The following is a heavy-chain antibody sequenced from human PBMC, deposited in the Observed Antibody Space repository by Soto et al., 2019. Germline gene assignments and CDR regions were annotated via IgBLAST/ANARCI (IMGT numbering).Heavy chain of an antibody. CDR2: IYYSGST. V-gene: IGHV4-59*01. D-gene: IGHD3-3*01. J-gene: IGHJ6*02. CDR3: ARGVRDFLSGRYGMDV. Sequence: SETLSLTCTVSGGSISSYYWSWIRQPPGKGLEWIGYIYYSGSTNYNPSLKSRVTISVDRSKNQFSLKLSSVTAADTAVYYCARGVRDFLSGRYGMDVWGQGTTVTVSS. CDR1: GGSISSYY.